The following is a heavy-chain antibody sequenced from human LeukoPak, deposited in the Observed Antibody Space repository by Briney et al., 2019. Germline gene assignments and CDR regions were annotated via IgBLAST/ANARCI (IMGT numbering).Heavy chain of an antibody. Sequence: ASVKVSCKAYGYTFTGYYKHWVRQAPGQGLEWMGWINPNSGGTNYAQKFQGRVTMTRDTSISTDYMELSRLRSDDTAVYYCARIAAAGRDYFDYWGQGTLVTVSS. J-gene: IGHJ4*02. D-gene: IGHD6-13*01. V-gene: IGHV1-2*02. CDR1: GYTFTGYY. CDR2: INPNSGGT. CDR3: ARIAAAGRDYFDY.